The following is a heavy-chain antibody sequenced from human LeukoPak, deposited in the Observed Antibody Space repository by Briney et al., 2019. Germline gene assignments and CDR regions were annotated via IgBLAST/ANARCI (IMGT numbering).Heavy chain of an antibody. V-gene: IGHV3-30-3*01. Sequence: QSGGSLRLSCAASGFTFSSYAMHWVRQAPGKGLEWVAVISYDGSNKYYADSVKGRFTISRDNSKNTLYLQMNSLRAEDTAVYYCARGGTYYYDSSGPFLDYWGQGTLVTVSS. CDR3: ARGGTYYYDSSGPFLDY. D-gene: IGHD3-22*01. J-gene: IGHJ4*02. CDR1: GFTFSSYA. CDR2: ISYDGSNK.